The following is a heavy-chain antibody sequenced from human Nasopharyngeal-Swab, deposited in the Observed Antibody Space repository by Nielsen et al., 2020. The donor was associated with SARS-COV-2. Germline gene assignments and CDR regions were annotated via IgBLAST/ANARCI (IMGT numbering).Heavy chain of an antibody. CDR1: GGSISSSSYY. D-gene: IGHD6-19*01. CDR3: ARHPKGGSGCYRGLVY. CDR2: IYYSGST. V-gene: IGHV4-39*01. Sequence: SATLSLTCTVSGGSISSSSYYWGWIRQPPGKGLEWLGSIYYSGSTYYNPSLKSRVTISVDTSKNQSSLKLSSVTAADTAVYYCARHPKGGSGCYRGLVYWGQGTLVTVSS. J-gene: IGHJ4*02.